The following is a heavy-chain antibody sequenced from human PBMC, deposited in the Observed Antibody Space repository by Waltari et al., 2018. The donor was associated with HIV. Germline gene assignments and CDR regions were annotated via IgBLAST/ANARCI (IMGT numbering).Heavy chain of an antibody. CDR3: ARDPSNGITGTTGNAFDI. V-gene: IGHV1-69*08. CDR2: IIPILGIA. CDR1: GGTFSSYT. J-gene: IGHJ3*02. D-gene: IGHD1-20*01. Sequence: QVQLVQSGAEVKKPGSSVKVSCKASGGTFSSYTNSRVRQAPGQGLEWMGRIIPILGIANYAQKFQGRVTITADKSTSTAYMELSSRRSEDTAVYYCARDPSNGITGTTGNAFDIWGQGTMVTVSS.